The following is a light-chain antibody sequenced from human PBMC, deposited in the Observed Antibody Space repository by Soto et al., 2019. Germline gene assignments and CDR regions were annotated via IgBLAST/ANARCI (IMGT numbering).Light chain of an antibody. Sequence: QAVVTQPPSASGTPGPRVTISCSGSSSNFGSHSVNWNQQLPGTAPKLLIYSNNQRPSGVPDRFSGSKSGTSASLAISGLQSEAEADYYCVAWEDSLNGGVFGGGTKVTVL. CDR1: SSNFGSHS. V-gene: IGLV1-44*01. CDR2: SNN. CDR3: VAWEDSLNGGV. J-gene: IGLJ3*02.